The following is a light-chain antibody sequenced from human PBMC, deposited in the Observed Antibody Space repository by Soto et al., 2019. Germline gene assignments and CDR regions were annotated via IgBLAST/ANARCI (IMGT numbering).Light chain of an antibody. CDR3: QQSYSTSWT. J-gene: IGKJ1*01. CDR2: ATS. V-gene: IGKV1-39*01. CDR1: QTVSSY. Sequence: IQMTQSPSSLSASVGDRVNITCRASQTVSSYLNWYQQKPGTVPKLLIYATSNLQSGVPSRFSGRGFGTDFTLTISSLQPEDFATYYCQQSYSTSWTFGQGTKVDIK.